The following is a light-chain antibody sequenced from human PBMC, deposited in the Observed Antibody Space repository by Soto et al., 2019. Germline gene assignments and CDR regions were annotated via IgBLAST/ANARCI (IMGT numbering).Light chain of an antibody. CDR2: DAS. V-gene: IGKV1-13*02. CDR3: QQLNTYPFT. Sequence: AIQLTQSPSSLSASVGDRVSITCRASQGISSALAWYQHKPGKAPKILIYDASSLQSGVPSRFSGSESGTECTLTISSLQPEDFATYYGQQLNTYPFTFGQGTRLEIK. CDR1: QGISSA. J-gene: IGKJ5*01.